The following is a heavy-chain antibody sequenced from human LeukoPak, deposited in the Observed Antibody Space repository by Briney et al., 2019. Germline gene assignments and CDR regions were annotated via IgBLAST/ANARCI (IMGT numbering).Heavy chain of an antibody. CDR1: GYTFTGYY. CDR3: ARALPLAAGRNSGRWFDP. Sequence: ASVKVSCKASGYTFTGYYMHWVRQAPGQGLERMGWINPNSGGTNYAQKFQGRVTMTRDTSISTAYMELSRLRSDDTAVYYCARALPLAAGRNSGRWFDPWGQGTLVTVSS. D-gene: IGHD4-23*01. V-gene: IGHV1-2*02. CDR2: INPNSGGT. J-gene: IGHJ5*02.